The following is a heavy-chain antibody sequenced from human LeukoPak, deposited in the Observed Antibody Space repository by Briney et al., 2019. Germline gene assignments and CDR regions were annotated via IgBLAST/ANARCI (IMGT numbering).Heavy chain of an antibody. CDR1: GFTFSTYA. CDR2: ISGSGGST. J-gene: IGHJ4*02. CDR3: AKVLSVGSTGWYWGDFDY. V-gene: IGHV3-23*01. Sequence: PGGSLRLSCAASGFTFSTYAMNWVRQAPGKGLEWVSTISGSGGSTYYADSVKGRFTISRDNSKNTLYLQMNSLRAEDTAVYYCAKVLSVGSTGWYWGDFDYWGQGTLVTVSS. D-gene: IGHD6-19*01.